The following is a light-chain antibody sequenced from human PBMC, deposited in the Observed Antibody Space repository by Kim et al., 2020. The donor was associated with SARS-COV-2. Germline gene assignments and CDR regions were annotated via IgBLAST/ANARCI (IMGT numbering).Light chain of an antibody. V-gene: IGKV3-20*01. Sequence: SPVERATPSCRASQSVSSSYLAWYQQKPGQAPRLLIYGASSMATGIPDRFSGSGSGTDFTLTISSLEPEDFAVYYCQQYGSSPRTFGQGTKVDIK. J-gene: IGKJ1*01. CDR3: QQYGSSPRT. CDR2: GAS. CDR1: QSVSSSY.